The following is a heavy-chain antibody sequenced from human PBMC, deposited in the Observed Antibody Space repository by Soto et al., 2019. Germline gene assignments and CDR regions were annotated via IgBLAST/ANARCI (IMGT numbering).Heavy chain of an antibody. V-gene: IGHV3-72*01. D-gene: IGHD2-2*01. J-gene: IGHJ4*02. CDR1: GFTFSDHH. Sequence: EVQLVESGGGLVQPGGSLRLSCAASGFTFSDHHLDWVRQAPGKGLEWVGRTRSKANSYTTEYAASVKGRFTISRADSKSSLYLQTSSPKTEDTAIYYCTRGVGTSCGYGYWGQGTRVTVSS. CDR2: TRSKANSYTT. CDR3: TRGVGTSCGYGY.